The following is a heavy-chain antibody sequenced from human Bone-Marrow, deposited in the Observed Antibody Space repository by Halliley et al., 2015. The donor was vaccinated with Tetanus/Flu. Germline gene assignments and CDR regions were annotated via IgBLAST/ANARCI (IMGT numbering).Heavy chain of an antibody. Sequence: SLRLSCAASGFSISRYDMNWVRQASGRGLEWVSYISGSGNIVYADSVKGRFTISRDNAKNSLFLQMNNLRPEDTALYYCARGTDCGGDCGPDFWSQGTLVTVSS. CDR2: ISGSGNI. V-gene: IGHV3-48*03. J-gene: IGHJ4*02. D-gene: IGHD2-21*02. CDR1: GFSISRYD. CDR3: ARGTDCGGDCGPDF.